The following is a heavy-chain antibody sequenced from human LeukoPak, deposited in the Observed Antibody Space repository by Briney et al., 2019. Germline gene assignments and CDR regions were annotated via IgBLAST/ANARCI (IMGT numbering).Heavy chain of an antibody. CDR1: GGSISSYY. D-gene: IGHD5-18*01. CDR3: ARSAMANYYYGMDV. V-gene: IGHV4-4*07. Sequence: SETLSLTCTVSGGSISSYYWSWIRQPAGKGLEWIGRIYTSGSTNYKPSLKSRVTMSVDTSKNQFSLKLSSVTAADTAVYYCARSAMANYYYGMDVWGKGTTVTVSS. J-gene: IGHJ6*04. CDR2: IYTSGST.